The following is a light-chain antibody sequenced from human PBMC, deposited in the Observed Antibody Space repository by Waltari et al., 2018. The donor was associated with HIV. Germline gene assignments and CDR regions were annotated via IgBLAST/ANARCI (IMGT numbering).Light chain of an antibody. CDR3: QQHNSYPRT. V-gene: IGKV1-17*01. J-gene: IGKJ1*01. CDR1: QGIGED. Sequence: DILMNQSPSSLSATIGDRVTITCRASQGIGEDLGWYQEKPGKAPKRLIYAASTLQSGVPSRFSGSGSGTEFTLTISSLQPEDFATYYCQQHNSYPRTFGQGTKVEVK. CDR2: AAS.